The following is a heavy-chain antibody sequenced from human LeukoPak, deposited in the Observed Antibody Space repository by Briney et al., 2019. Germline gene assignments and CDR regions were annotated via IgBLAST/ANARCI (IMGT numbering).Heavy chain of an antibody. D-gene: IGHD2-21*02. V-gene: IGHV4-59*08. CDR1: GGSISSYY. Sequence: SETLSLTCTVSGGSISSYYWSWIRQPPGKGLEWIGHIYYSSSTNYNPSLKSRATMSVDTSKNQFSLKLSSVTAADTAVYYCARHERVTTGAFDIWGQGTVVTVSS. CDR3: ARHERVTTGAFDI. J-gene: IGHJ3*02. CDR2: IYYSSST.